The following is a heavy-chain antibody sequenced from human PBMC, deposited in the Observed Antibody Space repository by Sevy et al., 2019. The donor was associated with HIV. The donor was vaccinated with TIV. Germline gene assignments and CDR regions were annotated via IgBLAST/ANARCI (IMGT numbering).Heavy chain of an antibody. CDR2: TFYRSNWYN. V-gene: IGHV6-1*01. Sequence: QSRTLSLTCAISGDSVSSNNAAWNWIRQSPSRGLEWLGRTFYRSNWYNDYAVSVKGRITINPDTSKNQLSLQLTSVTPEDTAVYYCARDGLTYGGMDVWGQGTTVTVSS. J-gene: IGHJ6*02. CDR1: GDSVSSNNAA. CDR3: ARDGLTYGGMDV. D-gene: IGHD1-20*01.